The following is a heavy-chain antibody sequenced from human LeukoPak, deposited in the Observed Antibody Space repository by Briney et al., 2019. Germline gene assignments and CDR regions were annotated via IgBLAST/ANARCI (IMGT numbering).Heavy chain of an antibody. CDR2: INHSGST. Sequence: KSSETLSLTCTVSGGSINSYYWSWIRQPPGKGLEWIGEINHSGSTNYNPSLKSRVTISVDTSKNQFSLKLSSVTAADTAVYYCARGYIVVVPAAIRSPFFDYWGQGTLVTVSS. J-gene: IGHJ4*02. CDR1: GGSINSYY. CDR3: ARGYIVVVPAAIRSPFFDY. V-gene: IGHV4-34*01. D-gene: IGHD2-2*02.